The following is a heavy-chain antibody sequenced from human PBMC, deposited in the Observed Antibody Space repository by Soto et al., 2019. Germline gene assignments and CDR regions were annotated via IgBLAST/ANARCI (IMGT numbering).Heavy chain of an antibody. Sequence: QVQLVQSGAEVKKPGASVTVSCKASGYTFTNYDIHWVRQATGQGLEWMGWMNPDSGNTGQSEQFQGRVTMTRDTSISTAYMEMSSLRSEDTAVYYCARGRFRRTWFDPWGQGTLVTVSS. V-gene: IGHV1-8*01. D-gene: IGHD3-16*01. CDR3: ARGRFRRTWFDP. CDR1: GYTFTNYD. CDR2: MNPDSGNT. J-gene: IGHJ5*02.